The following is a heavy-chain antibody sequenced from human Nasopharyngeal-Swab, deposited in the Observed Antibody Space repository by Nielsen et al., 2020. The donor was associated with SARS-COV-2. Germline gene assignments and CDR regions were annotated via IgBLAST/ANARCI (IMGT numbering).Heavy chain of an antibody. CDR2: FYYSGST. Sequence: GSLRLSCTVSGGSISSYYWSWIRQPPGKGRERTGYFYYSGSTNYSPSLKSRVTISVDTSKNQFSLKLSSVTAADTAVYYCARVSSRRGSYYEFWSGYYPGPYFDYWGQGTLVTVSS. CDR3: ARVSSRRGSYYEFWSGYYPGPYFDY. CDR1: GGSISSYY. D-gene: IGHD3-3*01. V-gene: IGHV4-59*01. J-gene: IGHJ4*02.